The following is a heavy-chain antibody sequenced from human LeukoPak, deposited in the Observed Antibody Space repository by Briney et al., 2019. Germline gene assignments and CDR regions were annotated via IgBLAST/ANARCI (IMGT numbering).Heavy chain of an antibody. CDR1: GFTFSSYW. J-gene: IGHJ4*02. D-gene: IGHD3-10*02. CDR2: INGDGSST. Sequence: GGSLRLFCAASGFTFSSYWMHWVRHAPGKGRVWVSRINGDGSSTTYADSAKCPFTISRDNAKNTLYLQMNSLRAEATAVYYCTRDMSPAHYWGQGTRVTASS. V-gene: IGHV3-74*01. CDR3: TRDMSPAHY.